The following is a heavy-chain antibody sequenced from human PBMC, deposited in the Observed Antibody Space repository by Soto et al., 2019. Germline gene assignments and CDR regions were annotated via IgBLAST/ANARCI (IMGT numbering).Heavy chain of an antibody. Sequence: PGGSLRLSCAASGFTFTNYAMSWVRQAPGKGLEWVSSISGGGGSTYYTDSVKGRFTFSRDNSKNTLYLRMNSLRAEDTAVYYCAKGLEFSSSTETFDYRGQGTLVTVSS. J-gene: IGHJ4*02. CDR2: ISGGGGST. CDR3: AKGLEFSSSTETFDY. V-gene: IGHV3-23*01. D-gene: IGHD6-6*01. CDR1: GFTFTNYA.